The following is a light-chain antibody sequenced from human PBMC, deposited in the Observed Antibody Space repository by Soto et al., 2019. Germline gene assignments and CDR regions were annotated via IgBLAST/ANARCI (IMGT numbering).Light chain of an antibody. Sequence: EVVLTQSPATLSVSPGDTATLSCRASQGVSSNLAWYQQKSGQAPRLLIYDASVRATGTPARFSGSGSGTDFTLTISSLEPEDFALYYCQQRSTWPTFGQGTRLEIK. CDR3: QQRSTWPT. CDR2: DAS. V-gene: IGKV3D-11*01. J-gene: IGKJ5*01. CDR1: QGVSSN.